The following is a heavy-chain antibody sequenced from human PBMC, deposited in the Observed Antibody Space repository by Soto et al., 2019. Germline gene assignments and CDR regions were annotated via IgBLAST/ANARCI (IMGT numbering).Heavy chain of an antibody. CDR3: ARRPPGDAADFDY. CDR1: GLTFSSYG. V-gene: IGHV3-33*01. D-gene: IGHD6-13*01. J-gene: IGHJ4*02. CDR2: IWYDGSNK. Sequence: GGSLRLSCAASGLTFSSYGMHWVRQAPGKGLEWVAVIWYDGSNKYYADSVKGRFTISRDNSKNTLYLQMNSLRAEDTAVYYCARRPPGDAADFDYWGQGTLVTVSS.